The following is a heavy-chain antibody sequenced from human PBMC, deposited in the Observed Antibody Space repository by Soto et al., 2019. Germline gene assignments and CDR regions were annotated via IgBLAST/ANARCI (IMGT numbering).Heavy chain of an antibody. V-gene: IGHV3-7*01. CDR2: IKWDASEK. D-gene: IGHD3-10*01. CDR1: GFTFGSYW. CDR3: ARDSGDGSGTSVNHYLDY. Sequence: EVQLEESGGGLVQPGGSLRLSCAASGFTFGSYWMSWVRQAPGKGLEWLATIKWDASEKKYVDSVKGRFTMSRDNAKNSLYLQMDSLRAEDTAVYYCARDSGDGSGTSVNHYLDYWCHGTLVTVSS. J-gene: IGHJ4*01.